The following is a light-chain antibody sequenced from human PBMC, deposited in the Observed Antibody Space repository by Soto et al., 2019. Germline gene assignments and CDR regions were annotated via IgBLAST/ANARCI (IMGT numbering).Light chain of an antibody. V-gene: IGLV4-69*01. CDR3: QNWGTGVYWV. CDR2: VNSDGSH. J-gene: IGLJ3*02. CDR1: SEHSGSA. Sequence: QPVLTQSPSASASLGASVKLTCTLTSEHSGSAITWHQQQPERGPRYLMKVNSDGSHIKADGIPDRFSGSSSGAERYLTISSLQSEDEADYYCQNWGTGVYWVFGGGTKLTVL.